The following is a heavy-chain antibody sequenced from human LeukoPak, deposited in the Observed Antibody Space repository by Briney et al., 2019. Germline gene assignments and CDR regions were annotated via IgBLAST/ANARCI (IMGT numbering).Heavy chain of an antibody. CDR3: ARLGSSAPLYYFDY. Sequence: SETLSLTCTVSGGSISSSSYYCGWIRQPPGKGLEWIRNIYYSASTYYNPSLRSRVTISADTSKNQFSLKLSSVTAADSAMYYCARLGSSAPLYYFDYWGQGTLVSVSS. CDR1: GGSISSSSYY. J-gene: IGHJ4*02. CDR2: IYYSAST. D-gene: IGHD6-19*01. V-gene: IGHV4-39*01.